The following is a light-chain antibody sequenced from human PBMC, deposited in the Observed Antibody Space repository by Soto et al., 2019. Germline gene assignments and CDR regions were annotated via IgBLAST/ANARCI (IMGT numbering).Light chain of an antibody. CDR2: DVT. CDR3: TSFTSGSTPYV. V-gene: IGLV2-14*03. J-gene: IGLJ1*01. Sequence: QSALTQPASVSGSPGQSITISCTGTSNDVGGFNYVSWYHQLPGKAPKLVIYDVTHRTSGVSDRFSGSRSGNTASLTISGPQAEGEAEYYFTSFTSGSTPYVLGTGTKLTVL. CDR1: SNDVGGFNY.